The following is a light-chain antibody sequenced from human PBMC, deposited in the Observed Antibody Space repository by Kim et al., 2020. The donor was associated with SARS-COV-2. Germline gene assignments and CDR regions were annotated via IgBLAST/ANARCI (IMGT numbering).Light chain of an antibody. Sequence: EIVLTQSPGTLSLSPGEVASLSCRASQSVSSSYLAWYQQKPGQAPRLLIYGASIRATGIPDRFSGSGSGTDFTLTISRLEPEDFAVYYCQQYGTSRTFGQGTKVDIK. J-gene: IGKJ1*01. CDR1: QSVSSSY. V-gene: IGKV3-20*01. CDR2: GAS. CDR3: QQYGTSRT.